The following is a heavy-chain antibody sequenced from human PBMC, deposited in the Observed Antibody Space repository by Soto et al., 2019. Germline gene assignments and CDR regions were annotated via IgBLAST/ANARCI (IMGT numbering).Heavy chain of an antibody. V-gene: IGHV4-59*01. CDR2: IYYSGST. CDR1: GCSISSYY. CDR3: ARSVPRLQQWLVPDY. J-gene: IGHJ4*02. Sequence: PSETLSLTCTVSGCSISSYYWSWIRQPPGKGLEWIGYIYYSGSTNYNPSLKSRVTISVDTSKNQFSLKLSSVTAADTAVYYCARSVPRLQQWLVPDYWGQGTLVTVSS. D-gene: IGHD6-19*01.